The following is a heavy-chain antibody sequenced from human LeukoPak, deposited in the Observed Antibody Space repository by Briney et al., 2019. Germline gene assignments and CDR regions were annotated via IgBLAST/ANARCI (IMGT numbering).Heavy chain of an antibody. D-gene: IGHD5-24*01. CDR1: GFTLSTNA. J-gene: IGHJ4*02. Sequence: GGSMCLSSLTYGFTLSTNAMRWDRQAAGKGLGWIPGISGSGGSIRYADSVKGRFIISRDNSKNTLYLQMNSLRAEDTAVYYCAKGGDGYNYYFDYWGQETLVTVSS. CDR3: AKGGDGYNYYFDY. CDR2: ISGSGGSI. V-gene: IGHV3-23*01.